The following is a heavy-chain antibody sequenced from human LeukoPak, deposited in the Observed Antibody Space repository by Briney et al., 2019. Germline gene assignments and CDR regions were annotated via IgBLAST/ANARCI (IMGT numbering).Heavy chain of an antibody. CDR3: AKIGRKYDFWTGFYEEEVDYMDV. J-gene: IGHJ6*03. Sequence: GGSLRLSCAASGFTFSSYGMHWVRQAPGKGLEWVAFIRNDGSNKYYADSVKGRFIISRDNSKNTLYLQMNSLRAEDTAVYYCAKIGRKYDFWTGFYEEEVDYMDVWGKGTTVTVSS. CDR2: IRNDGSNK. CDR1: GFTFSSYG. D-gene: IGHD3-3*01. V-gene: IGHV3-30*02.